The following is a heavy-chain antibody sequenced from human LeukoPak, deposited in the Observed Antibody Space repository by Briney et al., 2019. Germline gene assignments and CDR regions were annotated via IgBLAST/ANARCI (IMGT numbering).Heavy chain of an antibody. Sequence: GGSLRLSCAASGFTFSSYNMNWVRPAPGKGLEWVSYITRSSSTIYYADSVKGRFTISRDNAKNSLYLQMNSLRDEDTAVYYCAREYSSSSGSVSDYWGQGTLVTVSS. D-gene: IGHD6-6*01. CDR2: ITRSSSTI. CDR1: GFTFSSYN. J-gene: IGHJ4*02. V-gene: IGHV3-48*02. CDR3: AREYSSSSGSVSDY.